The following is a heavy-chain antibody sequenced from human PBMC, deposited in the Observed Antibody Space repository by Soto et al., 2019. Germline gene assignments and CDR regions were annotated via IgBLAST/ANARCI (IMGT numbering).Heavy chain of an antibody. D-gene: IGHD1-26*01. CDR3: ARVEPRPISYYYYGMDV. CDR2: IIPIFGTA. V-gene: IGHV1-69*01. CDR1: GGTFSSYA. J-gene: IGHJ6*02. Sequence: QVQLVQSGAEVKKPGSSVKVSCKASGGTFSSYAISWVRQAPGQGLEWMGWIIPIFGTANYAQKFQGRVRITADESTSTAYMELSSLRSEDTAVYYCARVEPRPISYYYYGMDVWGQGTTVPVSS.